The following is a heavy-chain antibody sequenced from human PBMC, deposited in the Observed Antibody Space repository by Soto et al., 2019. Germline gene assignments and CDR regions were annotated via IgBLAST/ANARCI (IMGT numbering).Heavy chain of an antibody. V-gene: IGHV3-74*01. CDR2: VSSDGSST. CDR1: GFTFSSYW. CDR3: ARGLPNYSSFDS. Sequence: EVQLVESGGGLVQPGESLRLSCAASGFTFSSYWMHWIRQAPGKWLVWVSRVSSDGSSTVYANSVKGRLTISRDNAKNALYLQMNSLSDEDTAVNYCARGLPNYSSFDSWGQGTLVTVSS. J-gene: IGHJ4*02. D-gene: IGHD4-4*01.